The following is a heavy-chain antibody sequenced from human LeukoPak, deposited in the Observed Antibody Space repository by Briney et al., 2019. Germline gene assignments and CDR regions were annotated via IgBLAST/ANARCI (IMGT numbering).Heavy chain of an antibody. CDR2: IYYSGST. Sequence: SETLSLTCTVSGGSISSYYWSWIRQPPGKGLEWIGYIYYSGSTNYNPSLKSRVTISVDTSKNQFSLKLSSVTAADTAVYYCARGGYSGYDREDGLDYWGQGTLVTVSS. D-gene: IGHD5-12*01. V-gene: IGHV4-59*01. CDR1: GGSISSYY. J-gene: IGHJ4*02. CDR3: ARGGYSGYDREDGLDY.